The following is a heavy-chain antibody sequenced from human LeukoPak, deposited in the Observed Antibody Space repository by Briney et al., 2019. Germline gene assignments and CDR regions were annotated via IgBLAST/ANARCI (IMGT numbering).Heavy chain of an antibody. D-gene: IGHD3-3*01. CDR2: INPNSGGT. CDR3: ARGRAYDFWSGYSPAYDRYYFDY. Sequence: ASVKVSCKASGYTFTGYYMHWLRQAPGQGLEWMGWINPNSGGTNYAQKLQGRVTMTRDTSISTAYMELSRLRSDDTAVYYCARGRAYDFWSGYSPAYDRYYFDYWGQGTLVTVSS. J-gene: IGHJ4*02. CDR1: GYTFTGYY. V-gene: IGHV1-2*02.